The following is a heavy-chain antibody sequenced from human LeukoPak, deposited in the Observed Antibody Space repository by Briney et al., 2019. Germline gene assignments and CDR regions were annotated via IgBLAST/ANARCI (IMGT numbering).Heavy chain of an antibody. J-gene: IGHJ4*02. V-gene: IGHV4-59*12. Sequence: SETLSLTCTVSGGSISSYYWSWIRQPPGKGLEWIGYIYYSGSTNYNPSLKSRVTISVDTSKNQFSLKLSSVTAADTAVYYCAKDRIAAAGTGSYYFDYWGQGTLVTVSS. CDR3: AKDRIAAAGTGSYYFDY. CDR2: IYYSGST. CDR1: GGSISSYY. D-gene: IGHD6-13*01.